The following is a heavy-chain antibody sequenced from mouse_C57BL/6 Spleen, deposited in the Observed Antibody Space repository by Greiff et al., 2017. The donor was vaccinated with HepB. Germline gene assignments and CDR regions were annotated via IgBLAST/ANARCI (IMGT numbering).Heavy chain of an antibody. CDR2: INPSSGYT. CDR3: AIDWDTWFAY. D-gene: IGHD4-1*01. CDR1: GYTFTSYW. Sequence: QVQLKESGAELAKPGASVKLSCKASGYTFTSYWMHWVKQRPGQGLEWIGYINPSSGYTKYNQKFKDKATLTADKSSITAYMQLSSLTYEDSAVYYCAIDWDTWFAYWGQGTLVTVSA. J-gene: IGHJ3*01. V-gene: IGHV1-7*01.